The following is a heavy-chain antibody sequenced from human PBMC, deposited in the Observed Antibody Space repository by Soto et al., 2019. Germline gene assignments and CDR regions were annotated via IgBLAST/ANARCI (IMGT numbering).Heavy chain of an antibody. Sequence: QITLKESGPTLVKPTQTLTLTCTFSGLSLITSGVAVGWIRQPPGKALEWLALIYWDDDKRYSPSLKSRLTITQDTSKNQVVLTMTNMDPVDPSTYYCAHRLARGATGLYFQHWGQGTPVTVSS. J-gene: IGHJ1*01. D-gene: IGHD3-9*01. V-gene: IGHV2-5*02. CDR2: IYWDDDK. CDR3: AHRLARGATGLYFQH. CDR1: GLSLITSGVA.